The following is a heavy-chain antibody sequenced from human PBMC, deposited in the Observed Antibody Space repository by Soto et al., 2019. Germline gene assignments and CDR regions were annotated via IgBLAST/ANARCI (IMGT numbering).Heavy chain of an antibody. J-gene: IGHJ4*02. CDR1: GFTFSRYA. CDR3: AGSVAARRGLIVIRWGYFDY. V-gene: IGHV3-23*01. Sequence: GGSLRLSCVASGFTFSRYAMSWVRQAPGKGLEWVSGISGSGDSAYYAESVKGRFTVSRDNSKNTLYLQMNSLRAEDTAVYYCAGSVAARRGLIVIRWGYFDYWGQGTLVTVSS. D-gene: IGHD3-16*02. CDR2: ISGSGDSA.